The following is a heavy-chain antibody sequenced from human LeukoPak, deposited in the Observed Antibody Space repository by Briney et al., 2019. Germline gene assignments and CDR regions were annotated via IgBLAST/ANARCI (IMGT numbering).Heavy chain of an antibody. Sequence: GGSLRLSCAASGFTFSDHAMHWVRQAPGKGLEWVSAVGIAADTFYPGSVKGRFTISRENAKNSLYLQMNSLRVEDTAVYYCVRQKKSHGNFDYWGQGTLVTVSS. V-gene: IGHV3-13*01. D-gene: IGHD1-26*01. CDR2: VGIAADT. J-gene: IGHJ4*02. CDR3: VRQKKSHGNFDY. CDR1: GFTFSDHA.